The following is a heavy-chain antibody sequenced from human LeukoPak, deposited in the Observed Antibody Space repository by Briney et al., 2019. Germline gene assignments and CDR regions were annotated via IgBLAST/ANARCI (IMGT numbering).Heavy chain of an antibody. CDR3: ARTFLSGDGYKVGYFDY. D-gene: IGHD5-24*01. Sequence: GGSLRLSCAVSGFTVSSYEMNWVRQAPGKGPEWVSLIYSSGSTYYTNSVKGRFTISRDNSQNTLYLQMNSLSAEDTAVYYCARTFLSGDGYKVGYFDYWGQGTLVTVSS. CDR2: IYSSGST. CDR1: GFTVSSYE. J-gene: IGHJ4*02. V-gene: IGHV3-53*01.